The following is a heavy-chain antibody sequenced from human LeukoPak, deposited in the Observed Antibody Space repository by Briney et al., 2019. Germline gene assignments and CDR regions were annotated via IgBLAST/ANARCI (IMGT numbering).Heavy chain of an antibody. D-gene: IGHD3-16*02. CDR2: ISSRSSYI. CDR3: AQDFQHMIGGVINYYGIGV. Sequence: PGGSLRLSCAASGFTFSNYNMTWVRQAPGKGLEWVSTISSRSSYIYYADSVKGRFTISRDNAKNTLYLQMNSLRAEDTAVYYCAQDFQHMIGGVINYYGIGVCGQRTTVTVSS. V-gene: IGHV3-21*04. CDR1: GFTFSNYN. J-gene: IGHJ6*02.